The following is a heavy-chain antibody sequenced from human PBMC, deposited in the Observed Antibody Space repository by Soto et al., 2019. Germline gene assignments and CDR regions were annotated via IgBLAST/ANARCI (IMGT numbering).Heavy chain of an antibody. Sequence: QVQLVDSGGGVVQTARSLRLSCAASGFTFSLYAMHWVRQAPGKGLEWVAVISHDGINKYYADSVRGRFPISRDNSDETLYLQRNLLRCEDTAVYSCAKDTTRAGQSGMNDFWGKGTLVSVSS. CDR3: AKDTTRAGQSGMNDF. J-gene: IGHJ4*02. CDR2: ISHDGINK. D-gene: IGHD1-1*01. CDR1: GFTFSLYA. V-gene: IGHV3-30-3*01.